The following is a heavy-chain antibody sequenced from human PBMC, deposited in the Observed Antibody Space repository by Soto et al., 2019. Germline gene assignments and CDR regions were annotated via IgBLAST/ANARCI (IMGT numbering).Heavy chain of an antibody. CDR3: ARDGGGSSWYNGDYYYGMDV. CDR1: GYTFTSYG. CDR2: ISAYNGNT. J-gene: IGHJ6*02. Sequence: ASVKVSCKASGYTFTSYGISWVRQAPGQGLEWMGWISAYNGNTNYAQKLQGRVTMTTDTSTSTAYMELRSLRSDDTAVYYCARDGGGSSWYNGDYYYGMDVWGQGTTVTVSS. V-gene: IGHV1-18*01. D-gene: IGHD6-13*01.